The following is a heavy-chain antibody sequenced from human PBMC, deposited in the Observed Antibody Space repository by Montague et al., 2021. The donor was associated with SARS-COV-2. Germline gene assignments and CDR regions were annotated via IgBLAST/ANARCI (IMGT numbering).Heavy chain of an antibody. CDR2: FYSVGST. V-gene: IGHV4-59*02. Sequence: SETLSLTCTVSGASVSSSDWGWIRQSPGKGLEWIGYFYSVGSTDYNPSLKSRVTISRDTSKNQFSLKVRSVTAADTAVYYCASLTLGYCSSTSCYSDWFDPWGQGTLVTVSS. J-gene: IGHJ5*02. CDR1: GASVSSSD. CDR3: ASLTLGYCSSTSCYSDWFDP. D-gene: IGHD2-2*02.